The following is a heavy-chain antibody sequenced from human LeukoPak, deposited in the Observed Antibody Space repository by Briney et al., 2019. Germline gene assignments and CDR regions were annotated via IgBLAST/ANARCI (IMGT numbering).Heavy chain of an antibody. CDR3: ARDSHSGGDAFDI. CDR1: EFTFDDYA. D-gene: IGHD3-16*01. J-gene: IGHJ3*02. Sequence: PGRSLRLSCAASEFTFDDYAMRWVRQAPGKGLEWVSAIRWNSDAIGYAYSVKGRFTVSRDNARNSLYLQMNSLRTEDTALYSCARDSHSGGDAFDIWGQGTMVTVSS. V-gene: IGHV3-9*01. CDR2: IRWNSDAI.